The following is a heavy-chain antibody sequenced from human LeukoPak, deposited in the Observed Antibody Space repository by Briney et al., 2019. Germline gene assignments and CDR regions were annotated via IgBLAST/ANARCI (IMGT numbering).Heavy chain of an antibody. V-gene: IGHV3-48*03. CDR2: ISSSGSTI. CDR3: AKDGLYYDGSEHVYYFDS. Sequence: GGSLRLSCAASGFTFSSFEMNWVRQAPGKGLEWVSYISSSGSTIYYADSVKGRFTISRDNSKNTLYLQMNSLRAEDTDLYYCAKDGLYYDGSEHVYYFDSWGQGTLVTVSS. CDR1: GFTFSSFE. D-gene: IGHD3-22*01. J-gene: IGHJ4*02.